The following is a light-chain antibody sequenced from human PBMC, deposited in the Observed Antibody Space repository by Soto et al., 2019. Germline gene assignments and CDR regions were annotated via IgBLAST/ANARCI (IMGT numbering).Light chain of an antibody. J-gene: IGLJ2*01. V-gene: IGLV4-69*01. CDR1: SGHSNYA. CDR2: LNSDGSH. Sequence: QSVLTQSPSASASLGASVKLTCTLSSGHSNYAIAWHQRQPEQGPRYLMKLNSDGSHSKGDGIPDRFSGSSSGTKRYLTISSLQSEDEADYYCQTWGTGIQVFGGGTKLTVL. CDR3: QTWGTGIQV.